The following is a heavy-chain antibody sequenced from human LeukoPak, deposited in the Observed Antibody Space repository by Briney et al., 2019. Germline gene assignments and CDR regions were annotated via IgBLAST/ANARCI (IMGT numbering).Heavy chain of an antibody. CDR1: GYSFTSYW. D-gene: IGHD5-18*01. CDR2: IDPSDSYT. CDR3: ARLGTVTAMAPREGY. Sequence: GESLKISCKGSGYSFTSYWISWVRQMPGKGLEWMGRIDPSDSYTNYSPSFQGHVTISADKSISTAYLQWSSLKASDTAMYYCARLGTVTAMAPREGYWGQGTLVTVSS. V-gene: IGHV5-10-1*01. J-gene: IGHJ4*02.